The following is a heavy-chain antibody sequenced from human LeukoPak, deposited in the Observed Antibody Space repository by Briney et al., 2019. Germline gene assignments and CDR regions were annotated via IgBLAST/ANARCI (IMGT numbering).Heavy chain of an antibody. J-gene: IGHJ6*03. CDR2: IYYSGST. V-gene: IGHV4-34*01. CDR1: GGSFSGYY. Sequence: SETLSLTCAVYGGSFSGYYWGWIRQPPEKGLEWIGSIYYSGSTYYNPSLKSRVTISVDTSKNQFSLKLSSVTAADTAVYYCARSYYYYYYMDVWGKGTTVTVSS. CDR3: ARSYYYYYYMDV.